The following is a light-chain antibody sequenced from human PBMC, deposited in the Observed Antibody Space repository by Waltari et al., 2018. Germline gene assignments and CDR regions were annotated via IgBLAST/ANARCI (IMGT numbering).Light chain of an antibody. CDR2: GAS. CDR1: QSVGTS. CDR3: QHYVRLPAT. Sequence: EFVLTQSPGTLSLSPGERATLACRASQSVGTSLAWYQQKPGQAPRLLIYGASRRATGIPDRFSGSGSGTDFSLTISRLEPEDFAVYYCQHYVRLPATFGQGTKVEI. J-gene: IGKJ1*01. V-gene: IGKV3-20*01.